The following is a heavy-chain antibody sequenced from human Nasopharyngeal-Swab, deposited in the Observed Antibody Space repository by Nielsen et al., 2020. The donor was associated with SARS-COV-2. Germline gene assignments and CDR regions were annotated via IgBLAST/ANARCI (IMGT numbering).Heavy chain of an antibody. CDR1: GFTFSSYE. V-gene: IGHV3-7*03. Sequence: GESLKISCAASGFTFSSYEMSWVRQAPGKGLEWVANIKQDGSEKYYVDSVKGRFTISRDNAKNSLYLQMNSLRAEDTAVYYCARDFVGQMDVWGQGTTVTVSS. J-gene: IGHJ6*02. CDR3: ARDFVGQMDV. D-gene: IGHD3-10*01. CDR2: IKQDGSEK.